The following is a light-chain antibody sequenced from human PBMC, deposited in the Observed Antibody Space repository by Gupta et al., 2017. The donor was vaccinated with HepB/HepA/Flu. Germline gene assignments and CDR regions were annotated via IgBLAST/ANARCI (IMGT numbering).Light chain of an antibody. CDR2: KAS. CDR1: QSISSW. Sequence: DIQITKPPSTLSASVGDRVTITCRASQSISSWLAWYQQKPGKAPKLLIYKASSLESGVPSRFSGSGSGTEFTLTISSLQPDDFATYYCQQYNSYSRTFGQGTKVEIK. CDR3: QQYNSYSRT. V-gene: IGKV1-5*03. J-gene: IGKJ1*01.